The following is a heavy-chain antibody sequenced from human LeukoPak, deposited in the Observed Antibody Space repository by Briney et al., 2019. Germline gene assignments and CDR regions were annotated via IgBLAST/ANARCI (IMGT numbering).Heavy chain of an antibody. Sequence: ASVKVSCKASGYTFTSYDINWVRQATGQGLEWMGWMNPNSGNTGYAQKFQGRVTITRNTSISTAYMELSSLRAEDTAVYYCAADGYSSPFDFWGQGTLVTVSS. V-gene: IGHV1-8*03. CDR3: AADGYSSPFDF. CDR2: MNPNSGNT. D-gene: IGHD5-24*01. J-gene: IGHJ4*02. CDR1: GYTFTSYD.